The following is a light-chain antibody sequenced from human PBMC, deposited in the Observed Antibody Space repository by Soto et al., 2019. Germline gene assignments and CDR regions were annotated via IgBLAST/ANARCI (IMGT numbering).Light chain of an antibody. CDR1: QGISSA. J-gene: IGKJ4*01. Sequence: AVQLTQSPSSLSAPVGDRVTITCRASQGISSALAWYQQKPGKPPKLLVYDVSSLESGVPSRFSGSGSGTDFTLTISSLQPEDFATYFCQQFNTYPTVGGGTKVEI. V-gene: IGKV1-13*02. CDR3: QQFNTYPT. CDR2: DVS.